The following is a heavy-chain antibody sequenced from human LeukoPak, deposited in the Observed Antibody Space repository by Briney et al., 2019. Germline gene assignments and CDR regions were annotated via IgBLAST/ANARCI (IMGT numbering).Heavy chain of an antibody. CDR3: ARDRSLLPNVVVPAAILSGALDY. CDR1: GASFSSSTYY. CDR2: IYYSGST. Sequence: SETLSLTCTVSGASFSSSTYYWGWIRQPPGKGLKWIGSIYYSGSTYYNPSLKSRVTMSVDTSKNQFSLKLSSVTAADTAVYYCARDRSLLPNVVVPAAILSGALDYWGQGTLVTVSS. V-gene: IGHV4-39*07. D-gene: IGHD2-2*02. J-gene: IGHJ4*02.